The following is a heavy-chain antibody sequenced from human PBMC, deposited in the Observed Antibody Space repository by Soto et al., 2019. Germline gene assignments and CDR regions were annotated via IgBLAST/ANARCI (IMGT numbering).Heavy chain of an antibody. V-gene: IGHV3-74*03. CDR2: LSSDGFGA. CDR3: ARDLGGPDY. CDR1: GFSLSPYW. J-gene: IGHJ4*02. Sequence: SXSLSFAASGFSLSPYWMHWVRQVPGRGLEWVARLSSDGFGAAYADSVKGRFFISRDIARNTLSLQMNSLRADDTAVYYCARDLGGPDYWGRGTSVTVSS. D-gene: IGHD3-16*01.